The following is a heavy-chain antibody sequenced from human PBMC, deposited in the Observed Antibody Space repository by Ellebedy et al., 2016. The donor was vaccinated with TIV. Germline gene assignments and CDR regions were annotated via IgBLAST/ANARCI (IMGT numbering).Heavy chain of an antibody. Sequence: GESLKISCAASGFTFSSYAMHWVRQAPGKGLEWVAVISYDGSNKYYADSEKGRFTISRDNSKNTLYLQMNSLRAEDTAVYSCARDLGAYYYDGSGYPLRYGNWFDPWGQGTLVTVSS. CDR1: GFTFSSYA. CDR2: ISYDGSNK. D-gene: IGHD3-22*01. V-gene: IGHV3-30-3*01. CDR3: ARDLGAYYYDGSGYPLRYGNWFDP. J-gene: IGHJ5*02.